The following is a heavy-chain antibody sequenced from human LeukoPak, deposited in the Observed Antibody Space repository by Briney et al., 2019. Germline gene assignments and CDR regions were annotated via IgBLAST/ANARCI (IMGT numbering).Heavy chain of an antibody. Sequence: GGSLRLSCAASGFTFSSYSMNWVRQAPGKGLEWVSSISSSSSYIYYADSVKGRFTISRDNAKNSLYLQMNSLRAEDTAVYYCAKDSLGYSSGWYYFDYWGQGTLVTVSS. J-gene: IGHJ4*02. CDR3: AKDSLGYSSGWYYFDY. D-gene: IGHD6-19*01. CDR1: GFTFSSYS. CDR2: ISSSSSYI. V-gene: IGHV3-21*01.